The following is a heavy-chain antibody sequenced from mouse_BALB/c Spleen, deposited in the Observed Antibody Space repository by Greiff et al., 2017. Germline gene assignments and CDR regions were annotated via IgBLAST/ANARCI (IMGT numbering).Heavy chain of an antibody. J-gene: IGHJ3*01. CDR2: ISSGNSTI. Sequence: EVQVVESGGGLVQPGGSRKLSCAASGFTFSSFGMHWVRQAPEKGLEWVAYISSGNSTIYYADTVKGRFTISRDNPKNTLFLQMTSLRSEDTAMYYCASDYGFAYWGQGTLVTVSA. V-gene: IGHV5-17*02. CDR3: ASDYGFAY. CDR1: GFTFSSFG. D-gene: IGHD2-13*01.